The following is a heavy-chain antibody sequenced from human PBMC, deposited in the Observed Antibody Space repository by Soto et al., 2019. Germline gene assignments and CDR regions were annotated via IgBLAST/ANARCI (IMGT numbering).Heavy chain of an antibody. CDR3: ARVRSGGDCYRIGACYYGMDV. Sequence: GGSLRLSCAASGFTFSSYWMSWVRQAPGKGQEWVANIKQDGSEKYYVDSVKGRFTISRDNAKKSLYLQMNSLRAEDTAVYYCARVRSGGDCYRIGACYYGMDVWGQGTAVTVSS. CDR2: IKQDGSEK. CDR1: GFTFSSYW. D-gene: IGHD2-21*02. V-gene: IGHV3-7*05. J-gene: IGHJ6*02.